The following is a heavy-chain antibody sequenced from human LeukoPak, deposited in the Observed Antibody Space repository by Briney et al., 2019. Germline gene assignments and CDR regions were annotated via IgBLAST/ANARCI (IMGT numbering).Heavy chain of an antibody. V-gene: IGHV3-74*01. J-gene: IGHJ4*02. CDR2: INSDGSSG. Sequence: GSLRLSCAASGFTFRSYWMHWVRQTPGKGLVWVSRINSDGSSGIYADSVEGRFTISRDNAKNTLYLQMNSLRAEDTAVYYCARYYGDLRDWGQGTLVTVSS. D-gene: IGHD4-17*01. CDR1: GFTFRSYW. CDR3: ARYYGDLRD.